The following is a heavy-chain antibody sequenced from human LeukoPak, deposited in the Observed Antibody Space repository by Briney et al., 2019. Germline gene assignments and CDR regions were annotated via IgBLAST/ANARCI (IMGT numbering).Heavy chain of an antibody. CDR2: FDPEDGET. CDR3: ATDPGEPPGGYFDY. D-gene: IGHD1-14*01. Sequence: ASVRVSCKVSGYTLTELSMHWVRQAPGKGLEWMGGFDPEDGETIYAQKFQGRVTMTEDTSTDTAYMELSSLRSEDTAVYYCATDPGEPPGGYFDYWGQGTLVTVSS. J-gene: IGHJ4*02. CDR1: GYTLTELS. V-gene: IGHV1-24*01.